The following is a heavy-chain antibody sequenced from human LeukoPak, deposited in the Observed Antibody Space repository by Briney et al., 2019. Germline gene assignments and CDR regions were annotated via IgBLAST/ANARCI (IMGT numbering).Heavy chain of an antibody. CDR1: GGSISSSSYY. J-gene: IGHJ4*02. CDR3: ARDGYNPIDY. D-gene: IGHD5-24*01. CDR2: IYYSGST. V-gene: IGHV4-39*07. Sequence: PSETLSLTCTVSGGSISSSSYYWGWIRQPPGKGLEWIGNIYYSGSTYYNPSLKSRVTISVDTSKNQVSLKLSSVTAADTAVHYCARDGYNPIDYWGQGTLVTVSS.